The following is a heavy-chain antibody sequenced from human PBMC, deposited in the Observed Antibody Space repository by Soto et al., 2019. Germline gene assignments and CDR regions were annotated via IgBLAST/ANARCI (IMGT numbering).Heavy chain of an antibody. CDR3: PIHLAAALVDY. Sequence: QVQLVQSGAEMKKPGASVKVSCKASGYTFTSYGISWVRQAPGQGLEWMGWISAYNGNTNYAQMLQVRVTMTTDTSTNTAYIDLTSLTPHHPPLYYHPIHLAAALVDYWGQGTLVTVSS. V-gene: IGHV1-18*01. CDR2: ISAYNGNT. D-gene: IGHD2-15*01. J-gene: IGHJ4*02. CDR1: GYTFTSYG.